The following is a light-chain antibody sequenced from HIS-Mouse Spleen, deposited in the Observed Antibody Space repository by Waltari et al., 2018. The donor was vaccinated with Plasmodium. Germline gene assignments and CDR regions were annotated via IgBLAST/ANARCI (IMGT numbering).Light chain of an antibody. CDR1: QSLSSW. J-gene: IGKJ1*01. CDR3: QQYNSYSWT. Sequence: DIQMTQSPSTLSASAGDRVPIPCRASQSLSSWFARYQQKPGKAPKLLIYKASSLESGVPSRFSGSGSGTEFTLTISSLQPDDFATYYCQQYNSYSWTFGQGTKVEIK. V-gene: IGKV1-5*03. CDR2: KAS.